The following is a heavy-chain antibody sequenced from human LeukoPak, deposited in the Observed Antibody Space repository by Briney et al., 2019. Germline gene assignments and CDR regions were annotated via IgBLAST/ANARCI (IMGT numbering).Heavy chain of an antibody. J-gene: IGHJ3*02. CDR3: ARNQLGFDI. D-gene: IGHD1-1*01. V-gene: IGHV3-30*04. Sequence: PGRSLRLSCAASGFTFSSYAMHWVRQAPGKGLKWVAVISYDGNYKYYADSVKGRFTISRDNSKNTLYLQMNSLRAEDTAVYYCARNQLGFDIWGHGTMVTVSS. CDR2: ISYDGNYK. CDR1: GFTFSSYA.